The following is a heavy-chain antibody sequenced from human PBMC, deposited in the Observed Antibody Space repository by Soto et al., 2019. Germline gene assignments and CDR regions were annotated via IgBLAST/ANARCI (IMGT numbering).Heavy chain of an antibody. Sequence: QVQLVESGGGVVQPGRSLRLSCVASGFTFSTYAMHWVRQAPGKGLEWVAVISYDGSTKYYADSVKGRFTISRDNSKNTLDLQMNSLRAEDTAVYDCARALEGEEAVASGMDVWGQGTTVTVSS. CDR2: ISYDGSTK. CDR3: ARALEGEEAVASGMDV. D-gene: IGHD6-19*01. CDR1: GFTFSTYA. V-gene: IGHV3-30-3*01. J-gene: IGHJ6*02.